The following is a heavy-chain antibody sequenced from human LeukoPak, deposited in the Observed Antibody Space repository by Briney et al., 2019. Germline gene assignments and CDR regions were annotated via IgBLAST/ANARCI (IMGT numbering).Heavy chain of an antibody. Sequence: GGSLRLSCAASGFTFSSYSMNWVRQAPGKGLEWVSSISSSSSYIYYADSVKGRFAISRDNAKNSLYLQMDSLRAEDTAVYYCARESYYDSSEGYGMDVWGQGTTVTVSS. J-gene: IGHJ6*02. CDR1: GFTFSSYS. CDR3: ARESYYDSSEGYGMDV. CDR2: ISSSSSYI. D-gene: IGHD3-22*01. V-gene: IGHV3-21*01.